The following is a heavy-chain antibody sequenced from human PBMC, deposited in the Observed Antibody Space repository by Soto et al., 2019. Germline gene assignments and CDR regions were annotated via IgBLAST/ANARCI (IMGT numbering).Heavy chain of an antibody. CDR2: ISAYNGNT. CDR3: ARDYYYDSSGPEGPDY. V-gene: IGHV1-18*04. J-gene: IGHJ4*02. D-gene: IGHD3-22*01. Sequence: ASVKVSCKASGYTLIDYYVHWVRQAPGQGLEWMGWISAYNGNTNYAQKLQGRVTMTTDTSTSTAYMELRSLRSDDTAVYYCARDYYYDSSGPEGPDYWGQGTLVTVSS. CDR1: GYTLIDYY.